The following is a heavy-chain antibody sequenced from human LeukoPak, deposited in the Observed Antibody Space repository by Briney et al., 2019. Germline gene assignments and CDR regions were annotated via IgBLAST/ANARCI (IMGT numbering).Heavy chain of an antibody. D-gene: IGHD3-10*01. CDR3: ALLYYGSGSAEDDY. V-gene: IGHV3-30*03. CDR1: RFTFRNFV. J-gene: IGHJ4*02. Sequence: GGSQRLFCAAWRFTFRNFVMHGARRSRGRGVEGVAVISYGEWDKYYADCVKGRYHIHRDNSKTTLHLQMNSLRAEDPAVYYCALLYYGSGSAEDDYWGQGTLVTVSS. CDR2: ISYGEWDK.